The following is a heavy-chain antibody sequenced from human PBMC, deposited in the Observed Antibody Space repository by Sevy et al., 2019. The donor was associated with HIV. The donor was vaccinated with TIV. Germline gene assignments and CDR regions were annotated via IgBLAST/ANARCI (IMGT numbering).Heavy chain of an antibody. Sequence: ASVKVSCKASGYTFTSYGISWVRQAPGQGLEWMGWMSAYNGNTNYAQKLQGRVTMTTDTSTSTAYMELRSLRSDDTAVYYCARDGDCSGGSCYYNWFDPWGQGTLVTVSS. CDR3: ARDGDCSGGSCYYNWFDP. D-gene: IGHD2-15*01. CDR1: GYTFTSYG. CDR2: MSAYNGNT. J-gene: IGHJ5*02. V-gene: IGHV1-18*01.